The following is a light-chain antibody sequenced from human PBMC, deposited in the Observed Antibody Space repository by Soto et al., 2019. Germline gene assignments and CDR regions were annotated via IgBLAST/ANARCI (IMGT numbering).Light chain of an antibody. CDR1: QSVRSNS. V-gene: IGKV3-20*01. CDR3: QQYGKSPPT. CDR2: GAS. J-gene: IGKJ4*01. Sequence: IVLTQSPGTLSLSPGERATLSCRASQSVRSNSLAWYQQKPGQAPRLLIYGASTRATGIPDRFSGSGSGTDFTLTITRLEPEDLAVFYCQQYGKSPPTFGGGTNMEIK.